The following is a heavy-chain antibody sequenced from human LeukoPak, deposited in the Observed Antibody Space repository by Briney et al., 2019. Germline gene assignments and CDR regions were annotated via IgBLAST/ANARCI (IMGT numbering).Heavy chain of an antibody. J-gene: IGHJ6*03. CDR2: IYPGVGT. Sequence: GGSLRLSCAASGFTVTSAYMNWVRQAPGKGLEWISVIYPGVGTYYADTVKGRCTISTDNSKNTLYLQLNSLRAEDTAVYYCAKEGVSVGAQRGYYMDVWGNGTTVTVS. CDR3: AKEGVSVGAQRGYYMDV. D-gene: IGHD1-26*01. CDR1: GFTVTSAY. V-gene: IGHV3-53*01.